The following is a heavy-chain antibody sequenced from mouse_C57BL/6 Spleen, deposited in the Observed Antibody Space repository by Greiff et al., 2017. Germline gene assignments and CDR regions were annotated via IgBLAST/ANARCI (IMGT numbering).Heavy chain of an antibody. CDR1: GYAFTNYL. V-gene: IGHV1-54*01. CDR2: INPGSGGT. J-gene: IGHJ4*01. CDR3: AREGGTATYAMDY. Sequence: VQLQQSGAELVRPGTSVKVSCKASGYAFTNYLIEWVKQRPGQGLEWIGVINPGSGGTNYNEKFKGKATLTADKSSSTAYMQLSSLTSEDSAVYFCAREGGTATYAMDYWGQGTSVTVSS. D-gene: IGHD1-2*01.